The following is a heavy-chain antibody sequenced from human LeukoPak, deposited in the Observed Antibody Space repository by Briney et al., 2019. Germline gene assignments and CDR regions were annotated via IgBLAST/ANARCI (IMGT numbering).Heavy chain of an antibody. V-gene: IGHV4-38-2*01. CDR3: ARATPIAVAGNSDY. D-gene: IGHD6-19*01. CDR2: IYHSGST. Sequence: PSETLSLTCAVSGYSISSGYYWGWIRQPPGKGLEWIGSIYHSGSTYYNPSLKSRVTISVDTSKNQFSLKLSSVTAADTAVYYCARATPIAVAGNSDYWGQGTLVTVPS. J-gene: IGHJ4*02. CDR1: GYSISSGYY.